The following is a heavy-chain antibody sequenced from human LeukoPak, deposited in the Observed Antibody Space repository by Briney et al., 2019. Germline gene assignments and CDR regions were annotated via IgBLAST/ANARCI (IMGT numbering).Heavy chain of an antibody. CDR3: AREISMFVNAFDL. CDR2: IWYDGSNE. D-gene: IGHD3-10*02. Sequence: GESLKISCAASGFTFSNSGMHWVRQAPGKGLEWVAVIWYDGSNEYYADAVKGRFIISRDNSKNTVHLQMNSLRVEDTSVYYCAREISMFVNAFDLWGQGTLVAVSS. CDR1: GFTFSNSG. V-gene: IGHV3-33*01. J-gene: IGHJ3*01.